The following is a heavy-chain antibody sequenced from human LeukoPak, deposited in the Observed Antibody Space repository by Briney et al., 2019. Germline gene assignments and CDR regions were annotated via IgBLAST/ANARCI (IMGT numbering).Heavy chain of an antibody. D-gene: IGHD2-15*01. V-gene: IGHV4-39*01. CDR2: IYYSGST. CDR1: GGSISSSSYY. Sequence: TSETLSLTCTVSGGSISSSSYYWGWIRQPPGKGLEWIGSIYYSGSTYYNPSLKSRVTISVDTSKNQFSLKLSSVTAADAAVYYCARQTLGYCSGGSCLYFDPWGQGTLVTVSS. CDR3: ARQTLGYCSGGSCLYFDP. J-gene: IGHJ5*02.